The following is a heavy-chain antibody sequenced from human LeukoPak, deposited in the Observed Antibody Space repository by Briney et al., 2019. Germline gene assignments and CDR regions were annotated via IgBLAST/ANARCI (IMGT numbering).Heavy chain of an antibody. CDR2: IYYSGGT. D-gene: IGHD6-19*01. CDR3: ARDSSGWWYFDL. CDR1: GGSINSYY. Sequence: NPSETLSLTCTVSGGSINSYYWSWIRQPPGKGLEWIGYIYYSGGTNYNPSLKSRVSILVETSKNQFSLKLSSVTAADTAVYYCARDSSGWWYFDLWGRGTLVTVSS. J-gene: IGHJ2*01. V-gene: IGHV4-59*01.